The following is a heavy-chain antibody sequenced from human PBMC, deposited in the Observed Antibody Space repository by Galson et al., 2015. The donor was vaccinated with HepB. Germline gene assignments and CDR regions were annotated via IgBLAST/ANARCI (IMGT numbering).Heavy chain of an antibody. CDR1: GFTFDDYA. D-gene: IGHD2-21*02. Sequence: SLRLSCAASGFTFDDYAMHWVRQAPGKGLEWVSGISWNSGSIGYADSVKGRFTISRDNAKNSLYLQMNSLRAEDTALYYCAKDISTVTSIGATREFDYWGQGTLVTVSS. CDR3: AKDISTVTSIGATREFDY. J-gene: IGHJ4*02. CDR2: ISWNSGSI. V-gene: IGHV3-9*01.